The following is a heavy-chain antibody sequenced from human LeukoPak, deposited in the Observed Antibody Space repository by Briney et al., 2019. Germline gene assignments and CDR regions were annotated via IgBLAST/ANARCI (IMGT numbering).Heavy chain of an antibody. J-gene: IGHJ4*02. Sequence: SETLSLTCTVSGGSISSYYWSWIRQPAGKGLEWIGRIYTSGSPNYNPSLKGRVTMSVDTSKNHFSLQLSSVTAADAAVYYCARVDIVDTATRVDYWGQGTLVTVSS. CDR2: IYTSGSP. CDR1: GGSISSYY. D-gene: IGHD5-18*01. CDR3: ARVDIVDTATRVDY. V-gene: IGHV4-4*07.